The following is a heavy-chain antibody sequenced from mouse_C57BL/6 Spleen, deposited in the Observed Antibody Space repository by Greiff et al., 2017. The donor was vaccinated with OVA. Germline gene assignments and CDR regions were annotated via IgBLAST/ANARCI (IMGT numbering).Heavy chain of an antibody. V-gene: IGHV1-69*01. Sequence: QVQLQQPGAELVMPGASVKLSCKASGYTFTSYWMHWVKQRPGQGLEWIGEIDPSDSYTNYNQKFKGKSTLTVDKSSSTAYMQLSSLTSEDSAVYYGARKLHYGSYYWYFDVWGTGTTVTVSS. J-gene: IGHJ1*03. CDR3: ARKLHYGSYYWYFDV. CDR2: IDPSDSYT. CDR1: GYTFTSYW. D-gene: IGHD1-1*01.